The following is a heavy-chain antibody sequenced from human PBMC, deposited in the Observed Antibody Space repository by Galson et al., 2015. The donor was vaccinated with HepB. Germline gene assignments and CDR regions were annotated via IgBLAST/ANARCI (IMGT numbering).Heavy chain of an antibody. CDR3: ARSVYYYDSSGYYADY. CDR1: GYTFTSYY. J-gene: IGHJ4*02. CDR2: INPSGGST. Sequence: SVKVSCKASGYTFTSYYMHWVRQAPGQGLEWMGIINPSGGSTSYAQKFQGRVTMTRDTSTSTVYMELSSLRSEDTAVYYCARSVYYYDSSGYYADYWGQGTLVTVSS. V-gene: IGHV1-46*03. D-gene: IGHD3-22*01.